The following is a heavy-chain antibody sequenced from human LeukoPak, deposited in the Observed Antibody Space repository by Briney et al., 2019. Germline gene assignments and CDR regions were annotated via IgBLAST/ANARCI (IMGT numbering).Heavy chain of an antibody. D-gene: IGHD2-2*01. CDR2: IYYSGST. Sequence: PSETLSLTCTVSGGSISSYYWSWIRQPPGKGLEWIGYIYYSGSTNYNPSLKSRVTISVDTSKNQFSLKLSSVTAADTAVYYCARGGYCSSTSCPLEYWGQGTLVTVSS. CDR1: GGSISSYY. V-gene: IGHV4-59*01. J-gene: IGHJ4*02. CDR3: ARGGYCSSTSCPLEY.